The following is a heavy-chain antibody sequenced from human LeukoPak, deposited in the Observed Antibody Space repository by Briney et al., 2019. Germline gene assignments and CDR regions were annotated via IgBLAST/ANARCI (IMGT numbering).Heavy chain of an antibody. J-gene: IGHJ4*02. D-gene: IGHD3-10*01. CDR1: GFTFSSYG. CDR2: ISSGGDHV. V-gene: IGHV3-21*06. Sequence: GGSLRLSCAASGFTFSSYGMHWVRQAPGKGLEWVSSISSGGDHVYYADSVKGRFTISRDNAKNSLFLQMNSLRAEDTAVYHCARGYYGSGSYPVFDMWGQGTLVTVSS. CDR3: ARGYYGSGSYPVFDM.